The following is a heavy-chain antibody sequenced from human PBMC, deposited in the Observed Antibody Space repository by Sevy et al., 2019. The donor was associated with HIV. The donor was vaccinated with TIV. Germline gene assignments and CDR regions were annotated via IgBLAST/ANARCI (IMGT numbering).Heavy chain of an antibody. CDR3: ARDLTGNWHYWFDP. CDR1: GYTFTSYA. CDR2: INAGNGNT. D-gene: IGHD1-7*01. Sequence: ASVKVSCKASGYTFTSYAMHWVRQAPGQRLEWMGWINAGNGNTKYSQKFQGRVTITRDTSASTAYMELSSLRSEDTAVYYCARDLTGNWHYWFDPWGQGTLVTVSS. V-gene: IGHV1-3*01. J-gene: IGHJ5*02.